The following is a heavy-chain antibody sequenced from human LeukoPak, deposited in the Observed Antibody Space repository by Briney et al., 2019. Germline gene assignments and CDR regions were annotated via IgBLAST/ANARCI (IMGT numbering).Heavy chain of an antibody. J-gene: IGHJ3*02. V-gene: IGHV3-21*01. Sequence: GGSLRLSCAASGFTSSSYSMNWVRQAPGKGLEWVSSITLSSSYIYYADSVKGRFTISRDNAKNSVYLQMSSLRAEDTAVYYCAREISDGGDYDAFDIWGQGTVVTVSS. CDR2: ITLSSSYI. CDR1: GFTSSSYS. D-gene: IGHD4-17*01. CDR3: AREISDGGDYDAFDI.